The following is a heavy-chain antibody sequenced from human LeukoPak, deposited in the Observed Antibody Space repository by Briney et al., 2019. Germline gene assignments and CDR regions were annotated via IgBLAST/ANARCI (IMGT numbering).Heavy chain of an antibody. CDR1: GGSMSSRY. V-gene: IGHV4-59*11. D-gene: IGHD3-10*01. CDR2: VYYSGTT. J-gene: IGHJ5*02. Sequence: SETLSLTCTVSGGSMSSRYWSWIRQPPGKRLECIGYVYYSGTTNSNPSLKSRVTISVDTSKNQFSLNLRSVTAADTAVYYCARDVARSGDLFGWFDPWGQGTLVIVSS. CDR3: ARDVARSGDLFGWFDP.